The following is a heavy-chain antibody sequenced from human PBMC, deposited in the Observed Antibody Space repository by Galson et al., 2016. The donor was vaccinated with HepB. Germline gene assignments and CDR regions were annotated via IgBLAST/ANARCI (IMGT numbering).Heavy chain of an antibody. Sequence: SETLSLTCAVSGGSISSSNWWSWVRQPPGKGLEWIGEVFHSGRTNYNPSLKSRVTMSVDKSNNQFSLRLTSVSAADTAVYYCARMSRLPGRSTIFGTPLPPSIYYGLDVWGQGTTVTVSS. V-gene: IGHV4-4*02. CDR1: GGSISSSNW. CDR2: VFHSGRT. D-gene: IGHD3-3*01. J-gene: IGHJ6*02. CDR3: ARMSRLPGRSTIFGTPLPPSIYYGLDV.